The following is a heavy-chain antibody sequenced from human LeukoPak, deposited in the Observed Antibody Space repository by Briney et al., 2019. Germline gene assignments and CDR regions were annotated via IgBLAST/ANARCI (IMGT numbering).Heavy chain of an antibody. J-gene: IGHJ3*01. CDR3: ARRGAPIALFHDAFEL. V-gene: IGHV5-51*01. Sequence: GESLKISCKGSGYSFANSWIGWVRQMPGRGLEWVGLISPDDSDIRYSPSFQGQVIIPADKAISTVYLQWSSLKASDTATYYCARRGAPIALFHDAFELWGPGAMWTVSS. CDR2: ISPDDSDI. CDR1: GYSFANSW. D-gene: IGHD5-24*01.